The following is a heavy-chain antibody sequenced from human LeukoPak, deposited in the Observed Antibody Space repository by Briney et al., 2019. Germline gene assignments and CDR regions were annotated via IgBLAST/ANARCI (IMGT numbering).Heavy chain of an antibody. CDR1: GYTFTSYD. CDR3: ARAYTLVGNYYYGMDV. D-gene: IGHD3-16*02. CDR2: MDPNSGNT. Sequence: ASVKVSCKASGYTFTSYDINWVRQATGQGLEWMGWMDPNSGNTGYAQKFQGRVTMTRNTSISTAYMELSSLRSEDTAVYYCARAYTLVGNYYYGMDVWGQGTTVTVSS. J-gene: IGHJ6*02. V-gene: IGHV1-8*01.